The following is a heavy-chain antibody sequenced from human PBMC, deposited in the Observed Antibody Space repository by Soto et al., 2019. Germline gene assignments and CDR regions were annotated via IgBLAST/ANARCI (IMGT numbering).Heavy chain of an antibody. CDR1: GFAFSSHG. CDR3: ARDRSSSWSIDY. CDR2: ISYDASNK. D-gene: IGHD6-13*01. J-gene: IGHJ4*02. V-gene: IGHV3-30*03. Sequence: GGSLRLSCAASGFAFSSHGMHWVRQAPGKGLEWVAIISYDASNKNYADSVKGRFTSSRDNSKDTLYLQMNSLRVDDTAVYYCARDRSSSWSIDYWGQGTLVTVSS.